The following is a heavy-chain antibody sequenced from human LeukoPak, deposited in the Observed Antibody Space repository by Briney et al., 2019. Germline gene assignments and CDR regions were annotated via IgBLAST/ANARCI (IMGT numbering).Heavy chain of an antibody. CDR3: AREPHYGSGGAFDI. V-gene: IGHV3-30-3*01. D-gene: IGHD3-10*01. CDR1: GFTFSNYA. J-gene: IGHJ3*02. Sequence: GGSLRLSCAASGFTFSNYAMHWVRQAPGKGLEWVAIISYDGSNKYYADSVKGRFTISRDNSKNTLYLQMNSLRAEDTAVYYCAREPHYGSGGAFDIWGQGTMVTVSS. CDR2: ISYDGSNK.